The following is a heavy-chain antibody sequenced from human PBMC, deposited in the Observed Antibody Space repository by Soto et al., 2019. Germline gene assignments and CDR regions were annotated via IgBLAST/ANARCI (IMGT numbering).Heavy chain of an antibody. CDR1: GGSLSGNY. D-gene: IGHD3-10*01. J-gene: IGHJ4*02. Sequence: SETLSLTCTVSGGSLSGNYWIWVRQSPERGLEWIAYVYDSGVTNYNPSLTSRAAISADTSKNQFSLRLASVTVADTAVYYCARHYGSGTYPFDSWGQGTLVTVSS. CDR3: ARHYGSGTYPFDS. V-gene: IGHV4-59*08. CDR2: VYDSGVT.